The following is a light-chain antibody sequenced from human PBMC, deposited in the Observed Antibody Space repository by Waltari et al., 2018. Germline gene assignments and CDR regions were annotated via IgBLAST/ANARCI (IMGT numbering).Light chain of an antibody. Sequence: QSVLTQPPSVSGTPGQRVTIPCSGSTSNIGAGHDVHGYQHLPGTAPTLLIYGNNNRPSGVPDRFSGSKSGTSASLAITGLQADDEADYFCQSFDNMLSGGVVFGGGTKLAVL. CDR2: GNN. CDR1: TSNIGAGHD. J-gene: IGLJ2*01. CDR3: QSFDNMLSGGVV. V-gene: IGLV1-40*01.